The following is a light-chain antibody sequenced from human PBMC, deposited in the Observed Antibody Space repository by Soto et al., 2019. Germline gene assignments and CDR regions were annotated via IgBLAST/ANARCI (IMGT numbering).Light chain of an antibody. CDR1: QSVSSSY. V-gene: IGKV3-20*01. CDR3: QQYGSSPRK. J-gene: IGKJ1*01. CDR2: GAS. Sequence: EIVLTHSPGTLSLSPVERATLSFSSSQSVSSSYLAWYQQKPGQAPRLLIYGASSRATGIPDRFSGSGSGTDFTLTISRLEPEDFAVYYCQQYGSSPRKCGQGTKVDIK.